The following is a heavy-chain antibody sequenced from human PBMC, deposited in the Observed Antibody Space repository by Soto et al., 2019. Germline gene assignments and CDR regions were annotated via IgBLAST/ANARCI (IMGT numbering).Heavy chain of an antibody. J-gene: IGHJ4*02. CDR3: AKGKWEDYFDY. Sequence: EVQLVESGGGLVQPGGSLRLSCAASGFTFSSYEMNWVRQAPGKGLEWVSYISSSGSTIYYADSAKGRFTISRDNAKNSLYLQMNSLRAEDTALYYCAKGKWEDYFDYWGQGTLVTVSS. D-gene: IGHD1-26*01. V-gene: IGHV3-48*03. CDR1: GFTFSSYE. CDR2: ISSSGSTI.